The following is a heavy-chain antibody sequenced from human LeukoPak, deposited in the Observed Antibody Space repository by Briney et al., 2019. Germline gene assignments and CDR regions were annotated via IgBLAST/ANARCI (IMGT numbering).Heavy chain of an antibody. CDR3: ARDLLGYCSGGSCYAAFDY. V-gene: IGHV3-21*01. CDR1: GFTFSSYS. J-gene: IGHJ4*02. D-gene: IGHD2-15*01. Sequence: GGSLRLSCAASGFTFSSYSMNWVRQAPGKGLEWVSSISSSSSYIYYADSVKGRFTISRDNAKNSLYLQMNSLRAEDTAVYYCARDLLGYCSGGSCYAAFDYWGQGTLVTVSS. CDR2: ISSSSSYI.